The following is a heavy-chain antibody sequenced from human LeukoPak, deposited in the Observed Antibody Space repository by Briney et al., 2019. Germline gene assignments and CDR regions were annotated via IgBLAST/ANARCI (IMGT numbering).Heavy chain of an antibody. CDR1: GFTFNNYF. Sequence: GGSLRLSCAASGFTFNNYFMHWVRQAPGKGLVWVSRITSDGSGTNYADSVKGRFTISRDNAKNTLYLQMSSLRVEDTAVYYCVNLGYCTTSSCQPWGQGTLVTVSS. J-gene: IGHJ4*02. V-gene: IGHV3-74*01. CDR2: ITSDGSGT. CDR3: VNLGYCTTSSCQP. D-gene: IGHD2-2*01.